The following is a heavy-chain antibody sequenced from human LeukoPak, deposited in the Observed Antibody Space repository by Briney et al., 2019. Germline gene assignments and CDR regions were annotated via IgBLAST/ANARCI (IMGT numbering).Heavy chain of an antibody. D-gene: IGHD6-13*01. CDR3: ARGSSPPDY. CDR1: GFTFSDYH. J-gene: IGHJ4*02. CDR2: ISGRGRTI. Sequence: GGSLRLSCAASGFTFSDYHMSWIRQAPGKGLEWVSDISGRGRTIYYADSVKGRFTISRDNAKNSLYLQLNSLRVEDTAVYYCARGSSPPDYWGQGTLVTVSP. V-gene: IGHV3-11*01.